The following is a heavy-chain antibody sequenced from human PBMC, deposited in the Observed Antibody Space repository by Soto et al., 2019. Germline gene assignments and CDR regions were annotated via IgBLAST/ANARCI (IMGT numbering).Heavy chain of an antibody. CDR2: INPSGGST. Sequence: ASVKVSCKASGYTFTSYYMHWVRQAPGQGLEWMGIINPSGGSTSYAQKFQGRVTMTRDTSTSTVYMELSSLRSEDTAVYYCARDPFRSGWYEGGWFDPWGQGTLVTVSS. CDR3: ARDPFRSGWYEGGWFDP. CDR1: GYTFTSYY. V-gene: IGHV1-46*01. D-gene: IGHD6-19*01. J-gene: IGHJ5*02.